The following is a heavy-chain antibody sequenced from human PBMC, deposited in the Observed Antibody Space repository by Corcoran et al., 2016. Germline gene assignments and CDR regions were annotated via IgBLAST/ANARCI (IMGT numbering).Heavy chain of an antibody. V-gene: IGHV1-3*01. Sequence: QVQIVQSGAEVKKPGASVKVSCKASGYTFTSYAMHWVRQAPGQRLEWMGWINAGNGNTKYSQKFQGRVTITRDTSASTAYMELSSLRSEDTAVYYCARDLWCSGGSCYYYYYGMDVWGQGTTVTVSS. D-gene: IGHD2-15*01. J-gene: IGHJ6*02. CDR2: INAGNGNT. CDR3: ARDLWCSGGSCYYYYYGMDV. CDR1: GYTFTSYA.